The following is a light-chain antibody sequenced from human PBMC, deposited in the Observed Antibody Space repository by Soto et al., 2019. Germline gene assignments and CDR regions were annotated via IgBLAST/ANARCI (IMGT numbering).Light chain of an antibody. V-gene: IGLV1-47*01. CDR1: SSNIGSQY. Sequence: QSVLTQPPSASGTPGQRVTISCSGSSSNIGSQYVYWYQHLPGTAPKLLIQRNDQRPSGVPDRFSGSKSGTSVSLTITGLRSEDEADYYCATWDEGLSAHVFGGVTKLTVL. J-gene: IGLJ1*01. CDR2: RND. CDR3: ATWDEGLSAHV.